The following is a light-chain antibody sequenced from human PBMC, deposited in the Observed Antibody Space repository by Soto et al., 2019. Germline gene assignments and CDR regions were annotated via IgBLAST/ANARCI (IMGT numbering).Light chain of an antibody. CDR2: KDS. CDR3: QSADSSAHVV. J-gene: IGLJ2*01. CDR1: ALPKQY. V-gene: IGLV3-25*03. Sequence: SYELTQPPSVSVSPGQTARITCSGDALPKQYAYWYQQKPGQAPVLVIYKDSERSSGIPERFSGSSSGTTVTLTISGVQAEDEADYYCQSADSSAHVVFGGGTKLTVL.